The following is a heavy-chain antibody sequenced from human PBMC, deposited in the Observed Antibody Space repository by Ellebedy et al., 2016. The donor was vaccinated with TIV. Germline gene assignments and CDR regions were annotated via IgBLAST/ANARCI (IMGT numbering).Heavy chain of an antibody. CDR3: ARFVVGASVVGAFDI. D-gene: IGHD1-26*01. CDR1: GGSISSYY. V-gene: IGHV4-59*01. Sequence: MPSETLSLTCTVSGGSISSYYWSWIRQPPGKGLEWIGYIYYSGSTNYNPSLKSRVTISVDTSKNQFSLKLSSVTAADTAVYYCARFVVGASVVGAFDIWGQGTMVTVSS. J-gene: IGHJ3*02. CDR2: IYYSGST.